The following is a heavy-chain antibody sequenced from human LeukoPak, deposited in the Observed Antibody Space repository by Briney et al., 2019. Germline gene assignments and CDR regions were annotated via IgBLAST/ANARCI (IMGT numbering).Heavy chain of an antibody. CDR1: GGTISSGGYY. J-gene: IGHJ5*02. V-gene: IGHV4-31*03. Sequence: PSQTLSLTCTVSGGTISSGGYYWSWLRQHPGKGLEWIGYIYYSGSTYYNPSLKSRVTISVDTSKNQFSLKLSSVTAADTAVYYCARKRPFWSGDNWFDPWGQGTLVTVSS. CDR3: ARKRPFWSGDNWFDP. CDR2: IYYSGST. D-gene: IGHD3-3*01.